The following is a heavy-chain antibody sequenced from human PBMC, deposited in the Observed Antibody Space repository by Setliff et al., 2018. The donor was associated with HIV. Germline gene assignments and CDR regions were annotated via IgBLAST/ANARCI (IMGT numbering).Heavy chain of an antibody. J-gene: IGHJ6*03. CDR1: GYAFTSQF. D-gene: IGHD2-8*02. CDR2: ISPSGDRT. CDR3: ARVQVGDPYYFYYYMDV. Sequence: GASVKVSCKASGYAFTSQFMHWVRQAPGQGLEWMGIISPSGDRTTYAQRFRGRVTMTSDTSTGTVYMELRNLRSDDTAVYYCARVQVGDPYYFYYYMDVWGEGTTVTVSS. V-gene: IGHV1-46*01.